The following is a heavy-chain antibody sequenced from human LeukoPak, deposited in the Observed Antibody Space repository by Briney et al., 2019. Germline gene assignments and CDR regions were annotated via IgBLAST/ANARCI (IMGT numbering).Heavy chain of an antibody. V-gene: IGHV1-2*02. CDR2: INPNSGGT. CDR1: GYTFTGYY. Sequence: SVKVSCXASGYTFTGYYMHWVRQAHGQGLEWMGWINPNSGGTNYAQKFRGRVTMTRDTSISTAYMELSRLRSDDTAMYYCARESRDGYSDAFDIWGQGTMVTVSS. D-gene: IGHD5-24*01. J-gene: IGHJ3*02. CDR3: ARESRDGYSDAFDI.